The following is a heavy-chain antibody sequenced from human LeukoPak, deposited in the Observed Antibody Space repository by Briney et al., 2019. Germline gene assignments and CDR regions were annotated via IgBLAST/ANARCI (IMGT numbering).Heavy chain of an antibody. CDR2: ISPNSGGT. Sequence: ASVKVSCKASGYTFTGYYMHWVRQAPGQGLEWMGWISPNSGGTNYAQKFQGRVTMTRDTSISTAYMELSRLRSDDTAVYYCAREAYDSGSFRTEYYYMDVWGKGTTVTISS. D-gene: IGHD3-10*01. CDR1: GYTFTGYY. V-gene: IGHV1-2*02. CDR3: AREAYDSGSFRTEYYYMDV. J-gene: IGHJ6*03.